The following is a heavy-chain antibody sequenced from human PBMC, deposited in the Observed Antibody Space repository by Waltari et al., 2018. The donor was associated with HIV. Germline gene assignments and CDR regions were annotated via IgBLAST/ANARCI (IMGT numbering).Heavy chain of an antibody. J-gene: IGHJ5*02. CDR1: GYTFTGYY. D-gene: IGHD2-2*02. V-gene: IGHV1-2*02. CDR3: ARDPQQLLYFAWFDP. Sequence: QVQLVQSGAEVKKPGASVQVSCKASGYTFTGYYMHWVRQAPGPGLEWMGWINPNSGGTNYAQKFQGRVTMTRDTSISTAYMELSRLRSDDTAVYYCARDPQQLLYFAWFDPWGQGTLVTVSS. CDR2: INPNSGGT.